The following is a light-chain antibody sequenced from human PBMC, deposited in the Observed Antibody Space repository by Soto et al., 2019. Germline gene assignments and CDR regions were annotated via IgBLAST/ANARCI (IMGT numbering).Light chain of an antibody. CDR3: QQRSSWPRT. CDR1: QSVSSF. CDR2: DSS. V-gene: IGKV3-11*01. J-gene: IGKJ1*01. Sequence: IVLTQSPATLSLSPGDRATLSCRASQSVSSFLAWYQQKPGQAPRLLIYDSSNRATGIPARFSGSGDGTDFTLTISSLEPEDFALYYCQQRSSWPRTFGQGTKVDIK.